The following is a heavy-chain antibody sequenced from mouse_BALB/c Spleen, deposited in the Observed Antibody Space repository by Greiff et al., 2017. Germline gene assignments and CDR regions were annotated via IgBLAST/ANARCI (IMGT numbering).Heavy chain of an antibody. CDR3: ARNSNWDVFAY. J-gene: IGHJ3*01. V-gene: IGHV14-3*02. Sequence: EVKVVESGAELVKPGASVKLSCTASGFNIKDTYMHWVKQRPEQGLEWIGRIDPANGNTKYDPKFQGKATITADTSSNTAYLQLSSLTSEDTAVYYCARNSNWDVFAYWGQGTLVTVSA. CDR2: IDPANGNT. D-gene: IGHD4-1*02. CDR1: GFNIKDTY.